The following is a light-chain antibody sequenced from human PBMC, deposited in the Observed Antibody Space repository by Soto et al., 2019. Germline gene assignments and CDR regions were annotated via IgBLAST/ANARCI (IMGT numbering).Light chain of an antibody. CDR3: ATWDDSLSCWV. Sequence: QAVVTQPPSASGTPGQRVTISCSGSSSNIGSNYVSWYQHLPGTAPKLLIYSDNQRPSGVPDRFSGSKSDTSASLAISGLRSEDEADYYCATWDDSLSCWVFGGGTKLTVL. CDR1: SSNIGSNY. V-gene: IGLV1-47*02. J-gene: IGLJ3*02. CDR2: SDN.